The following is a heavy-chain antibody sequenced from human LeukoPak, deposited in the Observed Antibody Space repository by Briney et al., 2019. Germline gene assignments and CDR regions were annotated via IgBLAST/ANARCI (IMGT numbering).Heavy chain of an antibody. J-gene: IGHJ3*02. V-gene: IGHV3-9*01. CDR1: GFSVSSNY. D-gene: IGHD2-2*01. CDR2: ISWNSGII. Sequence: GGSLRLSCAASGFSVSSNYMSWVRQAPGKGLEWVSSISWNSGIIGYADTVEGRFTISRDNAKNSLYLQMNSLRAEDTALYYCAKSVVPGRTGAFDIWGQGTMVTVSP. CDR3: AKSVVPGRTGAFDI.